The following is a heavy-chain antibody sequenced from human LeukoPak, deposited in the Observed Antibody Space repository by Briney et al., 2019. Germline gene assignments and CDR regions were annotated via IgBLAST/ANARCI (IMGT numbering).Heavy chain of an antibody. CDR1: GGSFSGYY. Sequence: SETLSLTCAVYGGSFSGYYWSWIRQPPGKGLEWIGEINHSGSTNYNPSLKSRVTISVDTSKNQFSLKLSSVTAADTAVYYCAREDPRLLTEDWGQGTLVTVSS. CDR2: INHSGST. CDR3: AREDPRLLTED. V-gene: IGHV4-34*01. J-gene: IGHJ4*02. D-gene: IGHD5-12*01.